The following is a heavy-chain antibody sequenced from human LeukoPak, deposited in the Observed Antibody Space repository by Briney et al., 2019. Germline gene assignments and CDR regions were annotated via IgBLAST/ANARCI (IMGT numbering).Heavy chain of an antibody. CDR2: IYYSGST. D-gene: IGHD6-19*01. Sequence: SETLSLTCTVSGGSVSSGSYYWSWIRQPPGKGLEWIGYIYYSGSTNYNPSLKSRVTISVDTSKNQFSLKLSSVTAADTAVYYCARGVAGDFDYWGQGTLVTVSS. CDR3: ARGVAGDFDY. CDR1: GGSVSSGSYY. J-gene: IGHJ4*02. V-gene: IGHV4-61*01.